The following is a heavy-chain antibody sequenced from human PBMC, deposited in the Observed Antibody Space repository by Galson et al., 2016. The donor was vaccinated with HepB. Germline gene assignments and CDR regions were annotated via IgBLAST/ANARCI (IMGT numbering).Heavy chain of an antibody. D-gene: IGHD3-22*01. CDR3: ARSTRGYHD. V-gene: IGHV3-74*01. CDR2: IKSDGGDT. Sequence: SLRLSCAASGFTFSSYWMHWVRQAPGKGLVWVSRIKSDGGDTIYADPVKGRFTISRDNAKKTLYLQMNSLRAEDTAVYYCARSTRGYHDWGQATLVTVSS. CDR1: GFTFSSYW. J-gene: IGHJ4*02.